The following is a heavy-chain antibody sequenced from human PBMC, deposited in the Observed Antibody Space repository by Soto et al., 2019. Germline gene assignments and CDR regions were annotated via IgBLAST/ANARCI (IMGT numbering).Heavy chain of an antibody. CDR2: IYRTGST. J-gene: IGHJ4*02. V-gene: IGHV4-4*02. Sequence: SETLSLTCAFPGVSFTSNNWWTWVRQPPGQGLEWIGEIYRTGSTNYNPSLKSRVTISLDKSENQFSLKVTSLTAADTAVYYCASRDKGTSVDYWGQATLVTVSS. CDR1: GVSFTSNNW. D-gene: IGHD1-7*01. CDR3: ASRDKGTSVDY.